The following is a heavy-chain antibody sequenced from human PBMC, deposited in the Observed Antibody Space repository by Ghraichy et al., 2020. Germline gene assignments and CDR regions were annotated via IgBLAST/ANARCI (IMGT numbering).Heavy chain of an antibody. CDR3: AKGGKIFGFLGRPYYFDY. Sequence: GGSLRLSCAASGFTFSSYAMSWVRQAPGKGLEWVSAISGSGGSTYYADSVKGRFTISRDNSKNTLYLQMNSLRAEDTAVYYCAKGGKIFGFLGRPYYFDYWGQGTLVTVSS. V-gene: IGHV3-23*01. J-gene: IGHJ4*02. CDR1: GFTFSSYA. D-gene: IGHD3-3*01. CDR2: ISGSGGST.